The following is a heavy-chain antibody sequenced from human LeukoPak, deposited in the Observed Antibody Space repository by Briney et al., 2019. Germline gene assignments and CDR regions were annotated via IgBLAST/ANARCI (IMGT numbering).Heavy chain of an antibody. Sequence: NPGGSLRLSCAASGFTFSSYAMSWVRQAPGKGLEWVSAISGSGGSTYYADSVKGRSTISRDNSKNTLYLQMNSLRAEDTAVYYCAKDSSSWYQRDYWGQGTLVTVSS. CDR3: AKDSSSWYQRDY. D-gene: IGHD6-13*01. V-gene: IGHV3-23*01. J-gene: IGHJ4*02. CDR1: GFTFSSYA. CDR2: ISGSGGST.